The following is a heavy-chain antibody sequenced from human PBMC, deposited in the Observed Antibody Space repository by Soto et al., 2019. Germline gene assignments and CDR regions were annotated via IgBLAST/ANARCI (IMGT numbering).Heavy chain of an antibody. CDR1: GACIRRYC. Sequence: SETLSLTCSVSGACIRRYCWHWIRQPPGKGLEWMGYVYTSDYTRYSCSFKSRVTISVDTSKRQFFLGLISVPAAEPAVYNCASPAGRPWHFYYNTGMEVRDPETTLTVSS. J-gene: IGHJ6*02. V-gene: IGHV4-4*08. CDR3: ASPAGRPWHFYYNTGMEV. D-gene: IGHD2-21*02. CDR2: VYTSDYT.